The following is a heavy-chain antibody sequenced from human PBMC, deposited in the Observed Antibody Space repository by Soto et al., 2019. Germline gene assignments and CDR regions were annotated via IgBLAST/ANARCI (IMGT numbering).Heavy chain of an antibody. Sequence: QVQLVESGGGVVQPGRSLRLSCAASGFTFSSYGMHWVRKAPGKGLEWVAVISYDGSNKYYADSVKGRFTISRDNSKNTLYLQMNSLRAEDTAVYYCAKDHRAIAVAGTIQHWGQGTLVTVSS. CDR2: ISYDGSNK. D-gene: IGHD6-19*01. CDR1: GFTFSSYG. CDR3: AKDHRAIAVAGTIQH. V-gene: IGHV3-30*18. J-gene: IGHJ1*01.